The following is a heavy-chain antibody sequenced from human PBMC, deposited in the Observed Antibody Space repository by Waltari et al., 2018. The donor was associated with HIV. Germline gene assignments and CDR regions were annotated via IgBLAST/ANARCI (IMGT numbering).Heavy chain of an antibody. V-gene: IGHV3-23*01. CDR2: ISGSGGST. D-gene: IGHD6-19*01. J-gene: IGHJ6*02. CDR1: GFTFSSYA. CDR3: AKEYSSGWYDYYYYYYGMDV. Sequence: EVQLLESGGGLVQPGGSLRLSCAASGFTFSSYAMSWVRQAPGKGLEWVSAISGSGGSTYYADSVKGRFTISRDNSKNTLYLQMNSLRAEDTAVYYCAKEYSSGWYDYYYYYYGMDVWGQGTTVTVSS.